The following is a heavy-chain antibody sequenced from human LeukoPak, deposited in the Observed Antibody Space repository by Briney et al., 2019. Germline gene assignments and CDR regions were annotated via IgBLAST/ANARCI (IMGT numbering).Heavy chain of an antibody. J-gene: IGHJ4*02. CDR2: INPNSGGT. CDR3: ARGELLWFGELPRESLGY. V-gene: IGHV1-2*04. CDR1: GYTFTGYY. Sequence: GASVKVSCKASGYTFTGYYMHWVRQAPGQGLEWMGWINPNSGGTNYAQKFQGWVTMTRDTSISTAYMELSRLRSDDTAVYYCARGELLWFGELPRESLGYWGQGTLVTVSS. D-gene: IGHD3-10*01.